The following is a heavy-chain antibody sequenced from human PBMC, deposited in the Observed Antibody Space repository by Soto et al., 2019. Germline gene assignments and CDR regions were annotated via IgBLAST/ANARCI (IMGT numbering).Heavy chain of an antibody. J-gene: IGHJ4*02. CDR1: GFTFDDYA. V-gene: IGHV3-9*01. Sequence: GGSLRLSCAASGFTFDDYAMHWVRQAPGKGLEWVSGISWNSGSIGYADSVKGRFTISRDNAKNSLYLQMNSLRAEDTALYYCAKDLLYSSSWTGGFDYWGQGTLVTVSS. CDR3: AKDLLYSSSWTGGFDY. CDR2: ISWNSGSI. D-gene: IGHD6-13*01.